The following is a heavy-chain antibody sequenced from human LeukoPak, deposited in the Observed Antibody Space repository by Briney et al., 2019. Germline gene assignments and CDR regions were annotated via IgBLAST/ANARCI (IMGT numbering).Heavy chain of an antibody. V-gene: IGHV3-11*04. CDR3: AREVTMLTSDYSFDL. Sequence: PGGSLRLSCTTSGFIFSDFYMSWIRQAPGKGLEWVSCISSSGFTIYYADSLKGRFSISRDNAKKSLYLQMDSLRVEDTAVYYCAREVTMLTSDYSFDLWSRGTLVTVSS. D-gene: IGHD4-17*01. CDR1: GFIFSDFY. J-gene: IGHJ2*01. CDR2: ISSSGFTI.